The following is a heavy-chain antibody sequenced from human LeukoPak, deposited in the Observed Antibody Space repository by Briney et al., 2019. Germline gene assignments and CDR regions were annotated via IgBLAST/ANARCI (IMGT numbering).Heavy chain of an antibody. V-gene: IGHV3-30*02. CDR2: VRYDGSDG. CDR3: ARGNIAVAGTVY. J-gene: IGHJ4*02. Sequence: GGSLRLSCAASGFTFSNYGMHWVRQAPGKGLEWVAFVRYDGSDGHYSDSVKGRFTISRDNAKNSLYLQMNSLRAEDTAVYYCARGNIAVAGTVYWGQGTLVTVSS. D-gene: IGHD6-19*01. CDR1: GFTFSNYG.